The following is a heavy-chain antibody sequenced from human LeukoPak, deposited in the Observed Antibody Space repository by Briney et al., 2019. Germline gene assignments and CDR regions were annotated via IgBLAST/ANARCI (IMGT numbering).Heavy chain of an antibody. J-gene: IGHJ4*02. Sequence: ASVTVSCKASGYTFTNYYIHWVRQAPGQGLEWMGRIKPNSGDTDYAQKFQGRVTMTRDTSISTAYMELSRLKFDDTAVYYCARDRDYGDYLGDYWGQGILVTVSS. CDR2: IKPNSGDT. CDR3: ARDRDYGDYLGDY. V-gene: IGHV1-2*06. D-gene: IGHD4-17*01. CDR1: GYTFTNYY.